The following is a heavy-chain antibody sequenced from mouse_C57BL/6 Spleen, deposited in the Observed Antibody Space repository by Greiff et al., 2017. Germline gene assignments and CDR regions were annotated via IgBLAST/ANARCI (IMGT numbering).Heavy chain of an antibody. V-gene: IGHV1-53*01. D-gene: IGHD2-12*01. CDR1: GYTFTSYW. J-gene: IGHJ3*01. Sequence: QVQLQQSGTELVKPAASVKLSCKASGYTFTSYWMHWVKQRPGQGLEWIGNINPSNGGTNYNEKFKSKATLTVDKSSSTAYMQLSSLTSEDSAVYYCARGAPPYYTFAYWGQGTLVTVSA. CDR3: ARGAPPYYTFAY. CDR2: INPSNGGT.